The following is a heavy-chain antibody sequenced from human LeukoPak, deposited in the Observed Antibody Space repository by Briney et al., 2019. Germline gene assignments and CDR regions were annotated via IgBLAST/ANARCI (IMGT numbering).Heavy chain of an antibody. V-gene: IGHV3-21*01. CDR1: GFTFSTYS. J-gene: IGHJ6*02. CDR2: ISSSSSSI. CDR3: ARDFHGSGSRNYYYYYGMDV. D-gene: IGHD3-10*01. Sequence: GGSLRLSCAASGFTFSTYSMTWVRQAPGKGLEWVSSISSSSSSIYYADSVKGRFVISRDNAKNSLFLQMNSLRAEDTAVYYCARDFHGSGSRNYYYYYGMDVWGQGTTVTVSS.